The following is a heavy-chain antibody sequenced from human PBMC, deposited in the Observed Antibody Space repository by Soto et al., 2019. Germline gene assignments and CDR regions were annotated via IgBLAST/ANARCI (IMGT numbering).Heavy chain of an antibody. J-gene: IGHJ6*02. CDR2: IYYSGST. V-gene: IGHV4-39*01. D-gene: IGHD2-15*01. Sequence: SETLSLTCTVSGGSISSSSYYWGWIRQPPGKGLEWIGSIYYSGSTYYNPSLKSRVTISVDTSKNQFSLKLSSVTAADTAVYYCARHGYCSGGSCYWGHYYYYGMDVWGQGTTVTVSS. CDR1: GGSISSSSYY. CDR3: ARHGYCSGGSCYWGHYYYYGMDV.